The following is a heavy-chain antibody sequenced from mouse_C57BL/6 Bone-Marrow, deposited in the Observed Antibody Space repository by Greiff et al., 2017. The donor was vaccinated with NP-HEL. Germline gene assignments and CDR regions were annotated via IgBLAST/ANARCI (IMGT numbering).Heavy chain of an antibody. J-gene: IGHJ2*01. CDR1: GFTFSDYG. V-gene: IGHV5-17*01. Sequence: EVKLVESGGGLVKPGGSLKLSCAASGFTFSDYGMHWVRQAPEKGLEWVAYISSGSSTIYYADTVKGRFTISRDNAKNTLFLQMTSLRSEDTAMYYCARPGWDGGYFDYWGQGTTLTVSS. CDR2: ISSGSSTI. CDR3: ARPGWDGGYFDY. D-gene: IGHD4-1*01.